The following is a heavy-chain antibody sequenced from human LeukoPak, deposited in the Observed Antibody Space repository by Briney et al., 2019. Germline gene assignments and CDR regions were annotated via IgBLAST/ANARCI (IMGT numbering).Heavy chain of an antibody. CDR2: IGGSSTTI. D-gene: IGHD6-13*01. V-gene: IGHV3-21*01. J-gene: IGHJ6*03. Sequence: GGSLRLSCAASGFTFNGYYMSWVRQAPGKGLEWVSSIGGSSTTIFYADSVKGRSTVSRDNAKKSVFLQMNSLRAEDTAVYYCARHGSWPIDYMDVWGKGTTVTVSS. CDR1: GFTFNGYY. CDR3: ARHGSWPIDYMDV.